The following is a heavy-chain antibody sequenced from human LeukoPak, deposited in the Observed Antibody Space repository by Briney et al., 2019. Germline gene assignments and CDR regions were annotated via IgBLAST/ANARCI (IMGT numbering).Heavy chain of an antibody. D-gene: IGHD2-15*01. CDR1: GYTFTNYA. Sequence: ASVKVSCKGSGYTFTNYAVHWVRRAPGQRLEWLGWINPGNGDTKYSQNFQGRVTVTSDTSAATAYVELNSLTSEDTAMYYCARERWHCRVNCYSVYYYALDVWGQGTTVTVSS. CDR2: INPGNGDT. V-gene: IGHV1-3*01. J-gene: IGHJ6*02. CDR3: ARERWHCRVNCYSVYYYALDV.